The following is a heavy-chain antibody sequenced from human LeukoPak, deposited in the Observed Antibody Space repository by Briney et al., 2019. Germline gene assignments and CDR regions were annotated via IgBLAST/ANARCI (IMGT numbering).Heavy chain of an antibody. V-gene: IGHV1-2*02. CDR2: INPDSGVT. J-gene: IGHJ4*02. D-gene: IGHD3-16*02. CDR3: AMGYRR. CDR1: GYTFTDYY. Sequence: ASVKVSCKTSGYTFTDYYLHWVRQAPGQGLEWMGWINPDSGVTSSAQKFRGRFSMTRDTSISTAYLQWSSLKASDTAMYYCAMGYRRWGQGTLVTVSS.